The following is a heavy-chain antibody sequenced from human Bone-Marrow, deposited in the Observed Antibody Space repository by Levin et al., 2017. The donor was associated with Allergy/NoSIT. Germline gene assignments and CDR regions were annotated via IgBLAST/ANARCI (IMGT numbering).Heavy chain of an antibody. J-gene: IGHJ6*02. Sequence: SETLSLTCIVSGASIRSGGYYWTWIRQHPGKGLEWIGYIYYSGTTYYNPSLKSRVTMSVDTSKNQFSLKVNSVTAADTAVYYCARDEGGYCSSTTCRAGLDVWGQGTTVTVSS. V-gene: IGHV4-31*03. CDR2: IYYSGTT. CDR3: ARDEGGYCSSTTCRAGLDV. CDR1: GASIRSGGYY. D-gene: IGHD2-2*03.